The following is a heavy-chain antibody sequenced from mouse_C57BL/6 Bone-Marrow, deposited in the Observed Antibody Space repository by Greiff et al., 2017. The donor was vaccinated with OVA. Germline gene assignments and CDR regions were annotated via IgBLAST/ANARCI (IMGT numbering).Heavy chain of an antibody. CDR1: GFTFSSYG. CDR2: ISSGGSYT. J-gene: IGHJ4*01. Sequence: EVKLVESGGDLVKPGGSLKLSCAASGFTFSSYGMSWVRQTPDKRLEWVATISSGGSYTYYPDSVKGRFTISRDNAKNTLYLQMSSLKSEDTAMYYCARQRSEDYYAMDYWGQGTSVTVSS. CDR3: ARQRSEDYYAMDY. V-gene: IGHV5-6*01.